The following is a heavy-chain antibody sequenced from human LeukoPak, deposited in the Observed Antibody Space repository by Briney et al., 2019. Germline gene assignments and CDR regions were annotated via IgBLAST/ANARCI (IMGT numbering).Heavy chain of an antibody. CDR1: GYSFTSYW. V-gene: IGHV5-51*01. Sequence: GESLKISCKGSGYSFTSYWIGWVRQMPGKGLEWVGIIYPGDSDTRYSPSFQGQVTISADKSISTAYLQWSSLKASDTAMYYCAKAYYYGSGSYYNIWFDPWGQGTLVTVSS. D-gene: IGHD3-10*01. CDR2: IYPGDSDT. CDR3: AKAYYYGSGSYYNIWFDP. J-gene: IGHJ5*02.